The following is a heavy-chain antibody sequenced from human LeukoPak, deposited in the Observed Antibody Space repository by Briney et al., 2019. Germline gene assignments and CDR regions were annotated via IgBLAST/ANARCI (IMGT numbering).Heavy chain of an antibody. J-gene: IGHJ4*02. CDR3: AKEEDWNAPGDY. CDR1: GFALDTYS. CDR2: ISSWSSFI. V-gene: IGHV3-21*04. Sequence: GGSLRLSCAASGFALDTYSMTWVRQAPGKGLEWVSSISSWSSFIYSADSVTGRFTISRDNSKNTLYLQMNSLRAEDTAVYYCAKEEDWNAPGDYWGQGTLVTVSS. D-gene: IGHD1-1*01.